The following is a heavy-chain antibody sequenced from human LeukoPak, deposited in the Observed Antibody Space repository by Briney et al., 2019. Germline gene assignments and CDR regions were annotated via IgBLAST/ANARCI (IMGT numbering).Heavy chain of an antibody. CDR1: GASISSYF. Sequence: SETLSLTCTVSGASISSYFWNWIRQPPGKGLEWIGYIYYSGSTNYNPSLKSRVTISVDTSKNQFSLKLSSVTAADTAVYYCARVMLTGYSNWFDPWGQGTLVTVSS. CDR3: ARVMLTGYSNWFDP. CDR2: IYYSGST. V-gene: IGHV4-59*01. D-gene: IGHD3-9*01. J-gene: IGHJ5*02.